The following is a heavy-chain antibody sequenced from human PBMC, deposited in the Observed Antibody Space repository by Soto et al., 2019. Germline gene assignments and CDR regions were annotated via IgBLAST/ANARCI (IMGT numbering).Heavy chain of an antibody. D-gene: IGHD3-10*01. V-gene: IGHV3-30-3*01. Sequence: QVQLVESGGGVVQPGRSLRLSCAASGFTFSSYAMHWVRQAPGKGLEWVAVISYDGSNKYYADSVKGRFTISRDNSKNTLYLQMNSLRAEDTAVYYCARDQENYYGSGSADYWGQGTLVTVSS. CDR3: ARDQENYYGSGSADY. CDR1: GFTFSSYA. J-gene: IGHJ4*02. CDR2: ISYDGSNK.